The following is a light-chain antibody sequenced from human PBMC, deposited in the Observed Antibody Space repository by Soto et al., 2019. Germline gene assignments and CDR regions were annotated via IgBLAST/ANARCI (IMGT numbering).Light chain of an antibody. CDR1: QSISSSY. CDR3: QQYGSSPLT. J-gene: IGKJ4*01. V-gene: IGKV3-20*01. CDR2: GAS. Sequence: EIVLTQSPGTLSLSPGERATLSCRASQSISSSYLTWYQQKPGQAPRLLISGASNRATGIPATFSGSGSGTDFTLTISRLEPEDVAVCYCQQYGSSPLTFGGGTKVEIK.